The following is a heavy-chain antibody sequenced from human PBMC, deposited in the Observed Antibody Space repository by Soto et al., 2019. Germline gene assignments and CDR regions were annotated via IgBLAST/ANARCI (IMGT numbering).Heavy chain of an antibody. J-gene: IGHJ5*02. CDR1: GGTFSSYA. CDR3: ARSIALGSTWSRTYNWFDP. D-gene: IGHD6-13*01. CDR2: IIPIFGTA. Sequence: SVKVSCKASGGTFSSYAISWVRQAPGQGLEWMGGIIPIFGTANYAQKFQGRVTITADKSTSTAYMELSSLRSEDTAVYYCARSIALGSTWSRTYNWFDPWGQGTLVTVSS. V-gene: IGHV1-69*06.